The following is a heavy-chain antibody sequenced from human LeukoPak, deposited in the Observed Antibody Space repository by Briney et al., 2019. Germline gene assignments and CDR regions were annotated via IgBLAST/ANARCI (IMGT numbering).Heavy chain of an antibody. V-gene: IGHV4-34*01. CDR3: ASRRSGWVGYYYYGMDV. D-gene: IGHD6-19*01. Sequence: PSETLSLTCAVYGGSFNGYYWSWIRQPPGKGLEWIGEINHSGSTNYNPSLKSRVTISVDTSKNQFSLKLSSVTAADTAVYYCASRRSGWVGYYYYGMDVWGQGTTVTVSS. J-gene: IGHJ6*02. CDR2: INHSGST. CDR1: GGSFNGYY.